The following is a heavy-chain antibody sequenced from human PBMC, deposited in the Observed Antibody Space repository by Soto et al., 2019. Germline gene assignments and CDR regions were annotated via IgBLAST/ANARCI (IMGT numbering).Heavy chain of an antibody. V-gene: IGHV3-30*03. CDR2: ISYDGSNK. CDR3: ASCSGGSCLDPFDY. J-gene: IGHJ4*02. CDR1: GFTFSSYG. Sequence: QVQLVESGGGVVQPGRSLRLSCAASGFTFSSYGMHWVRQAPGKGLEWVAVISYDGSNKYYADSVKGRFTISRDNYKNTLYLQMNSLRAEDTAVYYCASCSGGSCLDPFDYWGQGTLVNVSS. D-gene: IGHD2-15*01.